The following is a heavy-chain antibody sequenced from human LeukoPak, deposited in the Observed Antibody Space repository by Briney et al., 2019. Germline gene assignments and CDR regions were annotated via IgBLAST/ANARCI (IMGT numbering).Heavy chain of an antibody. D-gene: IGHD6-19*01. J-gene: IGHJ4*02. CDR1: GYTFTTYD. Sequence: GASVKVSCKASGYTFTTYDINWVRQATGQGLEWMGWMSPNTGNTGYVQKFQGRVTMTRNTSINTAYMELSSLTSEDTAVYYCGAVTITTNPDYWGQGTLVTVSS. CDR2: MSPNTGNT. CDR3: GAVTITTNPDY. V-gene: IGHV1-8*01.